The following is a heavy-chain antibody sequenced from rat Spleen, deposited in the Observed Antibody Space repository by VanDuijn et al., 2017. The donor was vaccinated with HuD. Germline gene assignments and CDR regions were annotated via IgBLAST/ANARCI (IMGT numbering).Heavy chain of an antibody. Sequence: EVQLVESGGGLVQPGRSMKLSCAASGFTFSDYAMAWVRQAPKKGLEWVATIIYDGGSTYYRDSVKGRFTISRDSSKSTLYLQMDSLRSEDTATYYCARPMALNWFAYWGQGTLVTVSS. V-gene: IGHV5-7*01. D-gene: IGHD1-3*01. J-gene: IGHJ3*01. CDR2: IIYDGGST. CDR1: GFTFSDYA. CDR3: ARPMALNWFAY.